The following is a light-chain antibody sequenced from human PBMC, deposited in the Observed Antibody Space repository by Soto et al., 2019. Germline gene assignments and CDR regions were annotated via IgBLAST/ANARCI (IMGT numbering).Light chain of an antibody. J-gene: IGLJ2*01. CDR1: SSDLSGYNY. CDR3: SSYAGSNTVI. Sequence: QSVLTQPPSASGSPGQSVTISCTGASSDLSGYNYVSWYQQHPGNVPKLIIYEVSKRPSGVPDRFSGSKSGNTASLTVSGLLAEDEADYYCSSYAGSNTVIFGGGTTLTVL. CDR2: EVS. V-gene: IGLV2-8*01.